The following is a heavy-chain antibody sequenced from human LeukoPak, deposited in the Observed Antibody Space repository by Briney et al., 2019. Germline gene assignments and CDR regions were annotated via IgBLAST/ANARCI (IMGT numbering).Heavy chain of an antibody. Sequence: GGSLTLSWAAFGFTFSNYAMHWVRQAQGRGLEWVAVIPYDGSDKYYADSVKGRFTISRDNSKNTLYLQMNSLRPEDTAVYYCARDWGRRYSSGWYGDFDYWGQGTLVTVSS. CDR1: GFTFSNYA. CDR3: ARDWGRRYSSGWYGDFDY. J-gene: IGHJ4*02. CDR2: IPYDGSDK. V-gene: IGHV3-30-3*01. D-gene: IGHD6-19*01.